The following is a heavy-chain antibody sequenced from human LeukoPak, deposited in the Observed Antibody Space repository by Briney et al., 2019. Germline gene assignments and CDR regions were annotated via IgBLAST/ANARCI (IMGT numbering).Heavy chain of an antibody. CDR3: ARVLGDYWEVENYYYYGMDV. D-gene: IGHD4-17*01. CDR2: IIPILGIA. Sequence: SVKVSCKASGGTFSSYAISWVRQAPGQGLEWMGRIIPILGIANYAQKFQGRVTITADKSTSTAYMELSSLRSEDTAVYYCARVLGDYWEVENYYYYGMDVWGQGTSVTVSS. CDR1: GGTFSSYA. V-gene: IGHV1-69*04. J-gene: IGHJ6*02.